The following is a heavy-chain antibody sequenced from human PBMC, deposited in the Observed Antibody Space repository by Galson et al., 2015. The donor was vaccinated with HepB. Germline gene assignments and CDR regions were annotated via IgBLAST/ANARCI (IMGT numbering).Heavy chain of an antibody. V-gene: IGHV3-30*14. CDR3: ARGSSYYDSSGYFTDAFDI. J-gene: IGHJ3*02. CDR1: GFTFSSYA. CDR2: ISYDGSNK. D-gene: IGHD3-22*01. Sequence: SLRLSCAASGFTFSSYAMHWVRQAPGKGLEWVAVISYDGSNKYYADSVKGRFTISRDNSKNTLYLQMGSLRAEDMAVYYCARGSSYYDSSGYFTDAFDIWGQGTMVTVSS.